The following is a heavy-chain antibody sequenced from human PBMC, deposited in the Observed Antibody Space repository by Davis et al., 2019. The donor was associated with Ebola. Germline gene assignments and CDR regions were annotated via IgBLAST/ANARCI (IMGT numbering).Heavy chain of an antibody. CDR3: SGWQYYYYYYGMDV. D-gene: IGHD6-19*01. CDR2: IIPIFGTA. V-gene: IGHV1-69*13. CDR1: GGTFSSYA. J-gene: IGHJ6*02. Sequence: SVKVSCKASGGTFSSYAISWVRQAPGQGLGWMGGIIPIFGTANYAQTFQGRVTITADESTSTAYMELSSLRSEDTAVYYCSGWQYYYYYYGMDVWGQGTTVTVSS.